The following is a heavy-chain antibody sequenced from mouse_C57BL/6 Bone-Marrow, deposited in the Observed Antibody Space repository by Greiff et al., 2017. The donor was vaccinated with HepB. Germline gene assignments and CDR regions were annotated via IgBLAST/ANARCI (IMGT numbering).Heavy chain of an antibody. Sequence: VQLQQSGAELVRPGASVKLSCKASGYTFTDYYINWVKQRPGQGLEWIARIYPGSGNTYYNEKFKGKATLTAEKSSSTAYMQLSSLTSEDSAVYFCARSVTTVVATDWYFDVWGTGTTVTVSS. CDR3: ARSVTTVVATDWYFDV. J-gene: IGHJ1*03. CDR1: GYTFTDYY. V-gene: IGHV1-76*01. CDR2: IYPGSGNT. D-gene: IGHD1-1*01.